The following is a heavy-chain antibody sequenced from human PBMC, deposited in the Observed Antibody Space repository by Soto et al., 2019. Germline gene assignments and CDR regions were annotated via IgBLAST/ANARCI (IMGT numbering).Heavy chain of an antibody. Sequence: TLSLTCTVSGGSMSNYYFSWLRQPPGRSLEWIGYTYYSGITNFNPSLKSRVTFSVDTSKNQISLNLTSVTAADTAVYYCARSTPNLWSFLWGEGTMVNGSS. V-gene: IGHV4-59*01. D-gene: IGHD2-15*01. CDR2: TYYSGIT. CDR1: GGSMSNYY. J-gene: IGHJ3*01. CDR3: ARSTPNLWSFL.